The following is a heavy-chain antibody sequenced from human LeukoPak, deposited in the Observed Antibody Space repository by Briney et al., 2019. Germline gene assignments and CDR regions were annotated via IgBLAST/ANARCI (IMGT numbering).Heavy chain of an antibody. J-gene: IGHJ5*02. D-gene: IGHD2-2*02. V-gene: IGHV3-33*01. CDR2: IWSDGSNR. Sequence: GGSLRLSCAASGFTFSNYDMHWVRQAPGKGLEWVAFIWSDGSNRYYADSVKGRFTISGDNAKNSLYLQMNSLRAEDTAVYYCARGDCSSTSCYSGNNWFDPWGQGTLVTVSS. CDR1: GFTFSNYD. CDR3: ARGDCSSTSCYSGNNWFDP.